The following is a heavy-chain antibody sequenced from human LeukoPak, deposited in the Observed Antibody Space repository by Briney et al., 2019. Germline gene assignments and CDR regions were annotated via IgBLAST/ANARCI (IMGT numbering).Heavy chain of an antibody. J-gene: IGHJ4*02. CDR3: ARENGDFPGPFDY. Sequence: QTGGSLRLSCAASGFTFSSYWMSWVRQAPGKGLEWVANIKQDGREKYYVDSVKGRFTISRDNAKNSLYLQMNSLRAEDTAVYYCARENGDFPGPFDYWGQGTLVTVSS. CDR1: GFTFSSYW. CDR2: IKQDGREK. V-gene: IGHV3-7*01. D-gene: IGHD4-17*01.